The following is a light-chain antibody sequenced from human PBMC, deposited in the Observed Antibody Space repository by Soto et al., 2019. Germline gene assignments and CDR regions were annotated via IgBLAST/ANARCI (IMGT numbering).Light chain of an antibody. Sequence: QSALTQPASVSGSPGQSITISCTGTSSGVGSYNLVSWYQQHPGKAPKLMIYEGSKRPSGVSNRFSGSKSGNTASLTISGLQAEDEADYYCCSYAGSSGYVFGTGTKLTVL. CDR2: EGS. V-gene: IGLV2-23*01. CDR3: CSYAGSSGYV. J-gene: IGLJ1*01. CDR1: SSGVGSYNL.